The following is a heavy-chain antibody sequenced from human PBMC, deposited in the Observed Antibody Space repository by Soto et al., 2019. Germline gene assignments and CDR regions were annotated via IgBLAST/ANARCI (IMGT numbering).Heavy chain of an antibody. CDR1: GGSISSRDFY. Sequence: QVQLQESGPGLVKPSQTLSLTCTGSGGSISSRDFYWSWVLQPPVKGLECLGYVSYTGSTYYNPSLRGRRHISLDASTRQFSLRLSSVTAADTAVYYCARELGFIAAASKAYGMDVWGQGTTVTVSS. CDR3: ARELGFIAAASKAYGMDV. D-gene: IGHD6-6*01. J-gene: IGHJ6*02. V-gene: IGHV4-30-4*01. CDR2: VSYTGST.